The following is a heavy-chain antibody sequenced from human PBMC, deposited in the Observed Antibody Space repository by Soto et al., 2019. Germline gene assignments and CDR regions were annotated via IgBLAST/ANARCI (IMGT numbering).Heavy chain of an antibody. CDR1: GYTFTSYG. CDR3: ATTVVVAADFEY. Sequence: ASVKVSCKASGYTFTSYGISWVRQAPGQGLEWMGWISAYNGNTNYAQKLQGRVTMTTDTSTSTAYMELRSLRSDDTAVYYCATTVVVAADFEYWGQGALVTVPS. J-gene: IGHJ4*02. V-gene: IGHV1-18*01. D-gene: IGHD2-15*01. CDR2: ISAYNGNT.